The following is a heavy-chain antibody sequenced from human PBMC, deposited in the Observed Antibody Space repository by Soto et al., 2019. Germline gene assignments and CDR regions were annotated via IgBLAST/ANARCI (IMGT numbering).Heavy chain of an antibody. D-gene: IGHD2-21*02. V-gene: IGHV4-34*01. J-gene: IGHJ3*02. CDR3: ARRKVVTEKAFDI. Sequence: SETLSLTCAVYGGSFSGYYWSWIRQPPGKGLEWIGEINHSGSTNYNPSLKSRVTISVDTSKNQFSLKLSSVTAADTAVYYCARRKVVTEKAFDIWGQGTMVTVSS. CDR2: INHSGST. CDR1: GGSFSGYY.